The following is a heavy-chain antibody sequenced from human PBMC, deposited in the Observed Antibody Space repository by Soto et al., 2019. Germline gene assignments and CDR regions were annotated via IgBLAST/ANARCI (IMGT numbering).Heavy chain of an antibody. CDR1: GFTLRSYW. V-gene: IGHV3-74*01. CDR2: IDTDGSRT. CDR3: VRDRPRKWFDP. J-gene: IGHJ5*02. Sequence: EVQLVESGGGLVQPGGSLRLSCAASGFTLRSYWMHWVRQAPGKGPMWVSRIDTDGSRTTYADSVKGRFTISRDNAKNMMYLQRNSLRAEVTAVYYCVRDRPRKWFDPWGKGTLVTVSS. D-gene: IGHD6-6*01.